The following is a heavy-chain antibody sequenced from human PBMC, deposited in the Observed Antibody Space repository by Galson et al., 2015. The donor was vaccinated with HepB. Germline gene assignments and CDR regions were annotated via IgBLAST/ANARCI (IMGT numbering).Heavy chain of an antibody. CDR3: ARDLGYCSSTSCYRYYYYYGMDV. V-gene: IGHV3-33*01. D-gene: IGHD2-2*03. Sequence: SLRLSCAASGFTFRSYGMHWVRQAPGKGLEWVAVIWYDGSNKYYADSVKGRFTISRDNSKNTLYLQMNSLRAEDTAVYYCARDLGYCSSTSCYRYYYYYGMDVWGQGTTVTVSS. CDR1: GFTFRSYG. J-gene: IGHJ6*02. CDR2: IWYDGSNK.